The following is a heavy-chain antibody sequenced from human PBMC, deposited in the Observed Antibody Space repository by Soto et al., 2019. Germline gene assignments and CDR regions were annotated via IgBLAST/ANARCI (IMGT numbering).Heavy chain of an antibody. CDR3: ARKGVPAAPMLIDFDY. J-gene: IGHJ4*02. D-gene: IGHD2-2*01. CDR2: IWYDGSNK. CDR1: GFTFSSYG. Sequence: GGSLRLSCAASGFTFSSYGMHWVRQAPGKGLEWVAVIWYDGSNKYYADSVKGRFTISRDNSKNTLYLQMNSLRAEDTAVYYCARKGVPAAPMLIDFDYWGQGTLVTVSS. V-gene: IGHV3-33*01.